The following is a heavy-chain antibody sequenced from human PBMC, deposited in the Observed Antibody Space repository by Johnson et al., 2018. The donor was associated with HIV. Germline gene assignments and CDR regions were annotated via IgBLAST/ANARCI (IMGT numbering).Heavy chain of an antibody. CDR3: AKGPLYYYDSRLGSGAFDI. J-gene: IGHJ3*02. Sequence: QVQLVESGGGVVQPGRSLRLSCAASGFTFSSYGMHWVRQAPGKGLEWVAVISYAGSNKYYADSVKGRFTISRDNSKNTLYLQMNSLRAEDTAVYYCAKGPLYYYDSRLGSGAFDIWGQGTMVTVSS. V-gene: IGHV3-30*18. D-gene: IGHD3-22*01. CDR1: GFTFSSYG. CDR2: ISYAGSNK.